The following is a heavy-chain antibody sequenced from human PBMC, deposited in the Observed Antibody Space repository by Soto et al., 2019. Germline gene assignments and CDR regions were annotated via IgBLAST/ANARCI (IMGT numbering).Heavy chain of an antibody. D-gene: IGHD2-8*01. V-gene: IGHV1-46*01. Sequence: ASVKVSCKASGYTFTSYYMHWVRQAPGQGLEWMGIINPSGGSTSYAQKFQGRVTMTRGTSTSTVYMELSSLRSEDTAVYYCARDLKGLYAYNWFDPWGQGTLVTVSS. CDR1: GYTFTSYY. CDR2: INPSGGST. CDR3: ARDLKGLYAYNWFDP. J-gene: IGHJ5*02.